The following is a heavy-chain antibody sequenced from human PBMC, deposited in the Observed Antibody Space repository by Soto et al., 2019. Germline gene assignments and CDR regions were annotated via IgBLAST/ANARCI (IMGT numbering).Heavy chain of an antibody. Sequence: EVQLVQSGAEVKKPGESLRISCKGSGYRFTSHWISWVRQMPGKGLEWMGRIEPRDSYTNYSPSFKGHVPIPAEKPIATAYLRRSSLTASPTPIYYCARHSTPADIWGLNWFHPWGQGTLVTVSS. CDR1: GYRFTSHW. CDR2: IEPRDSYT. CDR3: ARHSTPADIWGLNWFHP. V-gene: IGHV5-10-1*01. D-gene: IGHD3-9*01. J-gene: IGHJ5*02.